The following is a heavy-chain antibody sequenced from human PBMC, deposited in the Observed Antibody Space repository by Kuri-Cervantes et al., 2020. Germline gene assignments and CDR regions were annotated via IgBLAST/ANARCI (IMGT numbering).Heavy chain of an antibody. CDR2: INHSGST. CDR3: ARSAYTYYDFWSGYPVSNWFDP. Sequence: SETLSLTCAVYGGSFSAYYWSWIRQPPRKGLEWIGEINHSGSTNYNPSLKSRVTISVDTSKNQFSLKLSSVTAADTAVYYCARSAYTYYDFWSGYPVSNWFDPWGQGTLVTVSS. V-gene: IGHV4-34*01. J-gene: IGHJ5*02. CDR1: GGSFSAYY. D-gene: IGHD3-3*01.